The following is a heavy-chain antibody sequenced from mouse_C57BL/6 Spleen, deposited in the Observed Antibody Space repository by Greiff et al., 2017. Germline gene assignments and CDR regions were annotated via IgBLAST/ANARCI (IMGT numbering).Heavy chain of an antibody. V-gene: IGHV6-3*01. CDR2: IRLKSDNYAT. CDR1: GFTFSNYW. J-gene: IGHJ2*01. D-gene: IGHD2-3*01. Sequence: EVKLMESGGGLVQPGGSMKLSCVASGFTFSNYWMNWVRQSPEKGLEWVAQIRLKSDNYATHYAESVKGRFTISRDDSKSSVYLQMNNLRAEDTGIYYCTRYDVHPDYGGQGNTLTVSS. CDR3: TRYDVHPDY.